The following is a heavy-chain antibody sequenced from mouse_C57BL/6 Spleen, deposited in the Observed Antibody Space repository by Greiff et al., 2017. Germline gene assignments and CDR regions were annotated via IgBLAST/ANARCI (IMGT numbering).Heavy chain of an antibody. CDR1: GFSLTSYG. J-gene: IGHJ3*01. Sequence: VMLVESGPGLVQPSQRLSITCTVSGFSLTSYGVHWVRQSPGKGLEWLGVIWSGGSTDYNAAFISRLSISKDNSKSQVFFKMNSLQADDTAIYYCARNNYGSSYGFAYWGQGTLVTVSA. CDR2: IWSGGST. D-gene: IGHD1-1*01. CDR3: ARNNYGSSYGFAY. V-gene: IGHV2-2*01.